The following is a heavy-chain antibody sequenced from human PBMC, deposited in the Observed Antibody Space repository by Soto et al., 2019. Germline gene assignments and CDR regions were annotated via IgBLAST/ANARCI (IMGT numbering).Heavy chain of an antibody. CDR2: ISATGGST. V-gene: IGHV3-23*01. CDR1: GFTFSSCA. J-gene: IGHJ4*02. CDR3: EKRPPYSSGWYYFDY. D-gene: IGHD6-19*01. Sequence: GGSLRLSCAVSGFTFSSCAMSWVLHAPGKGLEWVSAISATGGSTYYADSVKGRFTVSRDNSQNTLYLKMNSLRADDTAVYYCEKRPPYSSGWYYFDYWGQGTLVTVSS.